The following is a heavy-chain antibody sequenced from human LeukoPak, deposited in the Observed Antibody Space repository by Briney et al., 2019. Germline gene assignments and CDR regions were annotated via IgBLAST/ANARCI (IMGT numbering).Heavy chain of an antibody. D-gene: IGHD2-15*01. J-gene: IGHJ4*02. V-gene: IGHV3-66*02. Sequence: GGSLRLSCAASGFTVSSNYMSWVRQAPVKGLEWVSVIYSGGSTYYADSVKGRFTISRDNSKNTLYLQMNSLRAEDTAVYYCAGYCSGGSFSDYWGQGTLVTVSS. CDR3: AGYCSGGSFSDY. CDR2: IYSGGST. CDR1: GFTVSSNY.